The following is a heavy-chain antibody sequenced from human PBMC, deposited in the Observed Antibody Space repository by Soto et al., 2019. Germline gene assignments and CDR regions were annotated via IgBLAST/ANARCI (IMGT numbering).Heavy chain of an antibody. Sequence: PGGSLRLSCAASGFTFSVHSMNWVRRAPGKGLEWVSYISSTSSARYYADSVRGRFTNSRDNVKYSLYLQMNSLTDEDTAVYYCARDSDIYYGMDVWGQGTTVTVSS. D-gene: IGHD3-9*01. V-gene: IGHV3-48*02. J-gene: IGHJ6*02. CDR2: ISSTSSAR. CDR3: ARDSDIYYGMDV. CDR1: GFTFSVHS.